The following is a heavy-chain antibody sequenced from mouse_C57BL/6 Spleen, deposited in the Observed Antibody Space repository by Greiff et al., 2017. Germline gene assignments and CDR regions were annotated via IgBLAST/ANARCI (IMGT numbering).Heavy chain of an antibody. CDR1: GYAFSSYW. Sequence: QVQLQQSGAELVKPGASVKISCKASGYAFSSYWMNWVKQRPGKGLEWIGQIYPGDGDTNYNGKFKGKATLTADKSSSTAYMQLSSLTSGDSAVYFCARSSTTVGATGYFDVWGTGTTVTVSS. J-gene: IGHJ1*03. CDR3: ARSSTTVGATGYFDV. D-gene: IGHD1-1*01. CDR2: IYPGDGDT. V-gene: IGHV1-80*01.